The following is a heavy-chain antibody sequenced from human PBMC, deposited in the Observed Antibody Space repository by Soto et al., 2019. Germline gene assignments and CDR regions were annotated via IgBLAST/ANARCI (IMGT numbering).Heavy chain of an antibody. CDR3: ARDLIAYDGMDV. CDR2: IYHSGST. V-gene: IGHV4-59*12. J-gene: IGHJ6*02. D-gene: IGHD3-16*01. Sequence: PSETLSLTCTVSGGPFSGYYWNWIRQTPGKGLEWIGYIYHSGSTNYNPSLKSRVTMSIDTSKNQFPLKLNSVTAADTAVYHCARDLIAYDGMDVWGQGTTVTVSS. CDR1: GGPFSGYY.